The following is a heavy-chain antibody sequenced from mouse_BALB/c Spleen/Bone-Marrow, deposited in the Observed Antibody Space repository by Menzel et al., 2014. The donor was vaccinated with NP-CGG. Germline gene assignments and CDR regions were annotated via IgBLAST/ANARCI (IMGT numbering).Heavy chain of an antibody. CDR1: GFSLTSYG. J-gene: IGHJ3*01. Sequence: VMLVESGPGLVAPSQSLSITCTVSGFSLTSYGVHWARQPPGKGLEWLGVIWAGGSTNYNSALMSRLSISKDNSKSQVFLKMNSLQTDDTAMYYCARDYDEWFAYWGQGTLVTVSA. D-gene: IGHD2-12*01. V-gene: IGHV2-9*02. CDR3: ARDYDEWFAY. CDR2: IWAGGST.